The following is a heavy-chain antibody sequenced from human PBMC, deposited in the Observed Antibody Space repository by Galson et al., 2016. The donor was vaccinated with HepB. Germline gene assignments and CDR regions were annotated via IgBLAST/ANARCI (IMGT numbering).Heavy chain of an antibody. CDR1: GFTFSRYG. V-gene: IGHV3-30*18. Sequence: SLRLSCAASGFTFSRYGMHWVRQAPGKGLEWVAVISYDGSNKYYEDSVKGRFTISRDDSKNTIYLQMSSLRPEDTALYSCVKDLSGAYSFDYWGQGTLVTVSS. J-gene: IGHJ4*02. D-gene: IGHD7-27*01. CDR3: VKDLSGAYSFDY. CDR2: ISYDGSNK.